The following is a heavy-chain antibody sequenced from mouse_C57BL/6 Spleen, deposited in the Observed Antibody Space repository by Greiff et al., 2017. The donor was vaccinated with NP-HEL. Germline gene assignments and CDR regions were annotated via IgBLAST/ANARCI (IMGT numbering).Heavy chain of an antibody. CDR2: IRNKANGYTT. J-gene: IGHJ1*03. V-gene: IGHV7-3*01. Sequence: EVMLVESGGGLVQPGGSLSLSCAASGFTFTDYYMSWVRQPPGKALEWLGFIRNKANGYTTEYSASVKGRFTISRDNSQSILYLQMNALRAEDSATYCCARLTGRSFDVWGTGTTVTVSS. CDR1: GFTFTDYY. CDR3: ARLTGRSFDV. D-gene: IGHD4-1*01.